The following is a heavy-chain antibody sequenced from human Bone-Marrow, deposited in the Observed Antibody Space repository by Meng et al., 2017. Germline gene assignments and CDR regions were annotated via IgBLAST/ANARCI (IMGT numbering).Heavy chain of an antibody. CDR1: GGSFSDYY. J-gene: IGHJ4*02. CDR2: INHSGST. CDR3: ARGPTTMAHDFDY. V-gene: IGHV4-34*01. Sequence: QGQHQQWGEGMLKPSETLSLTCVVSGGSFSDYYWSWIRQPPGKGLEWIGEINHSGSTNYNPSLESRATISVDTSQNNLSLKLSSVTAADSAVYYCARGPTTMAHDFDYWGQGTLVTVSS. D-gene: IGHD4-11*01.